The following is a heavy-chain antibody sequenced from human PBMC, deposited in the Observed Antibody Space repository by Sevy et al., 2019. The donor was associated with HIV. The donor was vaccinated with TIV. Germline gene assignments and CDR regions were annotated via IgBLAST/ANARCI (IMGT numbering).Heavy chain of an antibody. CDR3: AKDHYYDSSGPFYS. D-gene: IGHD3-22*01. V-gene: IGHV3-23*01. CDR2: ISGSGGST. J-gene: IGHJ4*02. Sequence: GGSLRLSCAASGFTFSTYAMSWVRQAPGKGLEWVSTISGSGGSTYYADSVKGRFTISRDNSKNTLFLQMTSLRAEDTALYYCAKDHYYDSSGPFYSWGQGTLVTVSS. CDR1: GFTFSTYA.